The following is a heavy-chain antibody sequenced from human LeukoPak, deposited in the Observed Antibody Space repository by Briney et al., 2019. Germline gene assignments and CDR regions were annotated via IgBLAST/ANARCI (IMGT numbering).Heavy chain of an antibody. CDR2: ISSSSSYI. CDR3: ARGDRDLYCSSTSCYPVL. V-gene: IGHV3-21*01. D-gene: IGHD2-2*01. Sequence: PGGSLRLSCVASGFTFSSYSMNWVRQAPGKGLEWVSSISSSSSYIYYADSVKGRFTISRDNAKNSLYLQMSSLRAEDTAVYYCARGDRDLYCSSTSCYPVLGGQGTLVTVSS. J-gene: IGHJ4*02. CDR1: GFTFSSYS.